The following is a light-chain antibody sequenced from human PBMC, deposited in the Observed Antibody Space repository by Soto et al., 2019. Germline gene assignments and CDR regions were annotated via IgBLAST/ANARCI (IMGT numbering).Light chain of an antibody. CDR1: QNIKSH. J-gene: IGKJ1*01. CDR3: QQYDLYSA. CDR2: TAS. Sequence: DPQMTQSPSTLSASIGDRVTITCRASQNIKSHLAWYQQKPGKAPKLLIYTASTLQSGVPSRFSGSGSGTEFTLTISSLQPDDFATYYCQQYDLYSAFGHGTKVEL. V-gene: IGKV1-5*03.